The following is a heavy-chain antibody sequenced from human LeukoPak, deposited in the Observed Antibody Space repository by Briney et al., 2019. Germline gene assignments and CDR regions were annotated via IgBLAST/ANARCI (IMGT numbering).Heavy chain of an antibody. J-gene: IGHJ4*02. CDR2: ISWNSGSI. D-gene: IGHD2-2*01. CDR3: AKAQYCSSTSCYRFDY. Sequence: GGSLRLSCAASGFTFDDYAMHWVRQAPGKGLEWVSGISWNSGSIGCADSVKGRFTISRDNAKNSLYLQMNSLRAEDTALCYCAKAQYCSSTSCYRFDYWGQGTLVTVSS. V-gene: IGHV3-9*01. CDR1: GFTFDDYA.